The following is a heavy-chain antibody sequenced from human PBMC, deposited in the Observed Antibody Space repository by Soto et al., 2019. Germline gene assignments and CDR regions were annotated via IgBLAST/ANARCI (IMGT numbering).Heavy chain of an antibody. Sequence: QLQLQESGPGLVKPSETLSLTCTVSGGSISSSSYYWGWIRQPPGKGLEWIGSIYYSGSTYYNPSLKSRVTISVDTSKNQFSLKLSSVTAADTAVYYCARAIHGGKFDYWGQGTLVTVSP. D-gene: IGHD5-18*01. CDR3: ARAIHGGKFDY. CDR2: IYYSGST. J-gene: IGHJ4*02. V-gene: IGHV4-39*01. CDR1: GGSISSSSYY.